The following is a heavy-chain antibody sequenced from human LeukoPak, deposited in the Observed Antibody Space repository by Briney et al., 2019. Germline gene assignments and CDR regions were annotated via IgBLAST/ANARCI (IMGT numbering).Heavy chain of an antibody. CDR2: IWYDGSKK. CDR1: GFTFTSYG. D-gene: IGHD3-10*01. Sequence: GGSLRLSCVASGFTFTSYGFYWVRQAPGKGPEWVALIWYDGSKKYYADPVKGRFTISRDNSKNTLYLQMNSLRAEDTALYYCARDAGNYDSGTSRFDYWGQGTLVTLSS. CDR3: ARDAGNYDSGTSRFDY. J-gene: IGHJ4*02. V-gene: IGHV3-33*01.